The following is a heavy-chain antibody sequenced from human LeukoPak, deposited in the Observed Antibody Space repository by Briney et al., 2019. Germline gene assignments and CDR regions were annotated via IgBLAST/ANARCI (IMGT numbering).Heavy chain of an antibody. CDR1: GFTFSSYA. D-gene: IGHD1-1*01. CDR2: ISYDGSNK. J-gene: IGHJ4*02. CDR3: ARNWNYFDY. Sequence: GRSLRLSCAASGFTFSSYAMHWVRQAPGKGLEWVAVISYDGSNKYYADSVKGRFTISRDNSKNTLYLQMNSLRAEDTAVYYCARNWNYFDYWGQGTLVTVSS. V-gene: IGHV3-30-3*01.